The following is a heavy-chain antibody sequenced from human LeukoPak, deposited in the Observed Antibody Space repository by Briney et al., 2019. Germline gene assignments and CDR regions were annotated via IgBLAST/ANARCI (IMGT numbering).Heavy chain of an antibody. CDR3: PRGPGSDWNFVF. Sequence: ASVKVSCKASGYTFSGYYMHWVRQAPGQGLEWMGRVNPKSGDTKYAQKFQDRVSMTRDTSITTPYLELNSLKSDHTAIYYCPRGPGSDWNFVFWRGGTIISVPS. CDR2: VNPKSGDT. V-gene: IGHV1-2*06. D-gene: IGHD6-19*01. J-gene: IGHJ2*01. CDR1: GYTFSGYY.